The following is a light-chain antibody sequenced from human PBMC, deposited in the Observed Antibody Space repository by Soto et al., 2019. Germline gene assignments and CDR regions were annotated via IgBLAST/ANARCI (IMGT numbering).Light chain of an antibody. Sequence: EMVMTQSPSILSVSQGESATLSCRASQSINSNYLAWYQQHPGQPPRLLIYGISTRATGIPARFSGSGSGTEFSLTISSLQSEDVAVYYCQQYSKWPITFGQGTRLEI. CDR2: GIS. V-gene: IGKV3-15*01. CDR3: QQYSKWPIT. CDR1: QSINSN. J-gene: IGKJ5*01.